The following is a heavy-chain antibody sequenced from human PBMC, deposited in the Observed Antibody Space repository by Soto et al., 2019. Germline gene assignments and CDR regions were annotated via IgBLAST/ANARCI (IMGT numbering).Heavy chain of an antibody. CDR3: AIESPDYYDSSIDY. V-gene: IGHV1-2*04. D-gene: IGHD3-22*01. CDR2: INPNSGGT. Sequence: GASVKVSCKASGYTFTGYYMHWVRQAPGQGLEWMGWINPNSGGTNYAQKFQGWVTMTRDTSISTAYMELSRLRSDDTAVYYCAIESPDYYDSSIDYWGQGTLVTLSS. J-gene: IGHJ4*02. CDR1: GYTFTGYY.